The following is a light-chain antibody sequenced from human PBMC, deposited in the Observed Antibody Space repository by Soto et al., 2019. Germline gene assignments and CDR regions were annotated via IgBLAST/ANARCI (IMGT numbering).Light chain of an antibody. Sequence: DIQMTQSPSILSASVGDGVTIACRASQSVTLWWTWYQQKPGKAPKLLLYKASTLESGVPSGFSGNGSETDFTLTSSSLQPDDIGTYYCQQYNSYPYTVGQGTKLEIK. V-gene: IGKV1-5*03. CDR2: KAS. CDR3: QQYNSYPYT. J-gene: IGKJ2*01. CDR1: QSVTLW.